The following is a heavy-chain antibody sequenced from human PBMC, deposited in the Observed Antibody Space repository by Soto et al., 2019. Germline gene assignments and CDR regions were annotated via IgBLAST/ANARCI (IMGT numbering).Heavy chain of an antibody. Sequence: GGSLRLSCAASGFTFSSYAMSWVRQAPGKGLEWVSAISGSGGSTYYADSVKGRFTISRDNSKNTLYLQMNSLRAEETAVYYCAKDAYYYGSGSYYNQPRGYYYYYYMDVWGKGTTVTVSS. CDR1: GFTFSSYA. V-gene: IGHV3-23*01. CDR2: ISGSGGST. CDR3: AKDAYYYGSGSYYNQPRGYYYYYYMDV. J-gene: IGHJ6*03. D-gene: IGHD3-10*01.